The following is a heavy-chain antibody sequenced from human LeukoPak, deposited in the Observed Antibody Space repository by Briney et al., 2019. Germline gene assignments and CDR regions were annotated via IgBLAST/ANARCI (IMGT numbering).Heavy chain of an antibody. CDR2: INHSGST. CDR1: GGSFSGYY. V-gene: IGHV4-34*01. Sequence: SETLSLTCAVYGGSFSGYYWSWIRQPPGKGLEWIGEINHSGSTNYNPSLKSRVTISVDTSKNQFSLKLSSVAAADTAVYYCARQYYDYVWGSYRSTWYFDYWGQGTLVTVSS. D-gene: IGHD3-16*02. J-gene: IGHJ4*02. CDR3: ARQYYDYVWGSYRSTWYFDY.